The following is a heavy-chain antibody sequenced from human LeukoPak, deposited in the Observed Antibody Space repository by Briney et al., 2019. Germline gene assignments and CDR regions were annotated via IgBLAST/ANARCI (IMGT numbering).Heavy chain of an antibody. V-gene: IGHV3-53*01. D-gene: IGHD5-18*01. CDR1: GFTVSSNY. Sequence: GGSLSLSCAASGFTVSSNYMSWVRQAPGKGLEWVSVIYSGGSTYYADSVKGRFTISRDNSKNTLYLQMNSLRAEDTAVYYCAGYVDTAMVGGGQGPLATVSP. CDR3: AGYVDTAMVG. J-gene: IGHJ4*02. CDR2: IYSGGST.